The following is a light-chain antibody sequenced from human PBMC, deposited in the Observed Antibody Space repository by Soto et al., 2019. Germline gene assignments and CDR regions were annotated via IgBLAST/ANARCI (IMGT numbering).Light chain of an antibody. CDR2: DAS. J-gene: IGKJ1*01. CDR1: QSISGW. Sequence: DVQRTQSPSTLSAPARDRVTITRLASQSISGWLAWYQQKPGKAPKLLSYDASSLESGVPSRFSGRGSGTEFTLTISSLQPDDFATYCCQHYNSYSEAFGQVTKVDI. CDR3: QHYNSYSEA. V-gene: IGKV1-5*01.